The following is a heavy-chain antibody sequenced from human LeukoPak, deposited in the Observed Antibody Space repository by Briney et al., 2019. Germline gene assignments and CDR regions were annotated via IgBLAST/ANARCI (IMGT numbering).Heavy chain of an antibody. Sequence: GGSLRLSCAASGFTFSSYGMSWVRQAPGKGLEWVSAISGSGGSTYYADSVKGRFTISRDNSKNTLYLQMNSLRAEDTAVYYCAKDQGVWFGEPPNPADYWGQGTLVTVSS. J-gene: IGHJ4*02. CDR1: GFTFSSYG. D-gene: IGHD3-10*01. V-gene: IGHV3-23*01. CDR3: AKDQGVWFGEPPNPADY. CDR2: ISGSGGST.